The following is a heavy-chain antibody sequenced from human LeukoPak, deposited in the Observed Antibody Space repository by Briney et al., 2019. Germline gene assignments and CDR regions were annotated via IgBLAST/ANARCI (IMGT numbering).Heavy chain of an antibody. CDR3: ARAYCSGGSCYPYYFDY. CDR2: IYTGGST. CDR1: GFTVSSNY. Sequence: GGSLRLSCAASGFTVSSNYMSWVRQAPGKGLEWDSVIYTGGSTYYADSVKGRFTISRDDSKNTLYLQMNSLRAEDTAVYYCARAYCSGGSCYPYYFDYWGQGNLVTVSS. V-gene: IGHV3-53*01. D-gene: IGHD2-15*01. J-gene: IGHJ4*02.